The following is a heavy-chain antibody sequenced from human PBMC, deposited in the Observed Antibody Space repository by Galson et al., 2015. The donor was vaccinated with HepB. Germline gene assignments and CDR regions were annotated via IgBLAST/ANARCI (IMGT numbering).Heavy chain of an antibody. CDR1: GYTFTDYY. V-gene: IGHV1-69-2*01. CDR2: VDPEDGET. J-gene: IGHJ2*01. CDR3: ATRGGAYCGGDCSQPGWYFDL. D-gene: IGHD2-21*01. Sequence: VKVSCKVSGYTFTDYYMHWVQQAPGKGLEWMGLVDPEDGETIYAEKFQGRVTITADTSTDTAYMELSSLRSEDTAVYYCATRGGAYCGGDCSQPGWYFDLWGRGTLVTVSS.